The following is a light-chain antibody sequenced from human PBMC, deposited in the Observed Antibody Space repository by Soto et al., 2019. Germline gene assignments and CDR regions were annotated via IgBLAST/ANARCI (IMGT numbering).Light chain of an antibody. Sequence: DIVMTQSPDSLAVSLGERATINCKSSQSVLYSSNNKNYLAWYQQKPGQPPKLLIYWASTRESGVPDRFSDSGSGTDFTLTISSLQAEDVAVYYCQQYYRTLYTFGQGTKLEIK. CDR1: QSVLYSSNNKNY. V-gene: IGKV4-1*01. CDR2: WAS. CDR3: QQYYRTLYT. J-gene: IGKJ2*01.